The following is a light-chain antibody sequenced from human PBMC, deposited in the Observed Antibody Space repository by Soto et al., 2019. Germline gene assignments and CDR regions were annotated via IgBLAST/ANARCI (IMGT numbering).Light chain of an antibody. CDR2: SNT. V-gene: IGLV1-44*01. Sequence: QSVLTQPPSASGTPGQTIAISCSGGSSNIGSHTVNWYQQLPGTAPRLLIYSNTQRPSGIPDRFSGSKSVTSASLAISGLQSEYEGDDYCAAWDDSLNGVVFGGWTKVTDL. CDR1: SSNIGSHT. J-gene: IGLJ2*01. CDR3: AAWDDSLNGVV.